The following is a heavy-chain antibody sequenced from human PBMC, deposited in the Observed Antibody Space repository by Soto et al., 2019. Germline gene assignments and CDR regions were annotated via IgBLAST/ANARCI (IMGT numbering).Heavy chain of an antibody. CDR2: ISSSSSTI. V-gene: IGHV3-48*02. J-gene: IGHJ6*02. D-gene: IGHD1-26*01. CDR3: ARDLVGATWVGSDYYYYGMDV. CDR1: GFTFSSYS. Sequence: PGGSLRLSCAASGFTFSSYSMNWVRQAPGKGLEWVSYISSSSSTIYYADSVKGRFTISRDNAKNSLYLQMNSLRDEDTAVYYCARDLVGATWVGSDYYYYGMDVWGQGTTVTVSS.